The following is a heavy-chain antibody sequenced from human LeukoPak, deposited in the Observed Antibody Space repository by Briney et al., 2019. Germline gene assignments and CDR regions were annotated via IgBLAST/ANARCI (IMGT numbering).Heavy chain of an antibody. J-gene: IGHJ4*02. CDR3: ARDLAYGDYIYDY. Sequence: GGSLRLSCAASGITVSRNYMNWVPQAPGKGLEWVSVIYSGDTTHYADSVKGRFSISRDNSKNTLYLQMNNLRVEDTAVYYCARDLAYGDYIYDYWGQGTLVTVSS. CDR2: IYSGDTT. D-gene: IGHD4-17*01. CDR1: GITVSRNY. V-gene: IGHV3-66*01.